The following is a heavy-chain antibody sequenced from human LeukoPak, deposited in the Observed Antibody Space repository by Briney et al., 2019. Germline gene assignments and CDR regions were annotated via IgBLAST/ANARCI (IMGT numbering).Heavy chain of an antibody. CDR2: INHSGST. D-gene: IGHD3-22*01. V-gene: IGHV4-34*01. CDR1: GGSFSGYY. Sequence: SETLSLTCAVYGGSFSGYYWSWIRQPPGKGLEWIGEINHSGSTNYNPSLKSRVTISVDTSKNQFSLKLSSVTAADTAVYYCARMPRYNYDSSGYCRGGYYYGMDVWGQGTTVTVSS. CDR3: ARMPRYNYDSSGYCRGGYYYGMDV. J-gene: IGHJ6*02.